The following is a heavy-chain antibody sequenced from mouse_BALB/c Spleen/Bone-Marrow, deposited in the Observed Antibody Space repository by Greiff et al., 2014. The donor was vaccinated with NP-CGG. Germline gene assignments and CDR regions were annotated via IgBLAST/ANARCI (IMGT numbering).Heavy chain of an antibody. D-gene: IGHD1-1*01. CDR3: PRYYYGSSYFDY. V-gene: IGHV14-3*02. Sequence: VQLQQSGAELVKPGASVKLSCTASGFNIKDTYMHWVKQRPEQGLEWIGRIDSANGNTKYDPKFQGKATITADTSSNTAYLQLSSRTSEDTAFYSGPRYYYGSSYFDYWGQGTTPPVSS. CDR2: IDSANGNT. J-gene: IGHJ2*01. CDR1: GFNIKDTY.